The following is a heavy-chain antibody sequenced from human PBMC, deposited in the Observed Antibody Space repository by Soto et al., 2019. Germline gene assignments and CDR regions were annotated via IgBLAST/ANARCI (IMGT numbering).Heavy chain of an antibody. CDR3: VKNSGWFTT. V-gene: IGHV3-23*01. CDR1: GFTFGTTD. CDR2: IDGSGGIT. Sequence: QLLQSGGGLVQPGGSLTLSCAASGFTFGTTDMSWVRQAPGEGLEWVSTIDGSGGITYYADSVKGRFTISRDNSSNTVYLQMNSLRGDDTALYYCVKNSGWFTTWGQGALVTVSS. D-gene: IGHD6-19*01. J-gene: IGHJ5*02.